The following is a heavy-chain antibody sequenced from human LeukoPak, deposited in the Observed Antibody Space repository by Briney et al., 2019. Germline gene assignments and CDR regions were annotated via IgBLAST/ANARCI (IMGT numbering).Heavy chain of an antibody. Sequence: SETLSLICAVSGGSISSGGYSWSWIRQPPGKGLEWIGYIYHSGSTYYNPSLKSRVTISVDRSKNQFSLKLSSVTAADTAVYYCARGSDKRAFDIWGQGTMVTVSS. CDR2: IYHSGST. CDR3: ARGSDKRAFDI. CDR1: GGSISSGGYS. V-gene: IGHV4-30-2*01. D-gene: IGHD2-21*02. J-gene: IGHJ3*02.